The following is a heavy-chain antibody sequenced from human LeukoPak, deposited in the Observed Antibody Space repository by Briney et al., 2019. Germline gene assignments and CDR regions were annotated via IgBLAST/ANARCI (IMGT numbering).Heavy chain of an antibody. D-gene: IGHD2-15*01. CDR1: GGSFSGYY. CDR2: INHSGST. Sequence: PSETLSLTCAVYGGSFSGYYWSWIRQPPGKGLEWIGEINHSGSTNYNPSLKSRVTISVDTSKNQFSLRLSSVTAADTAVYYCARGFSLTPLEAAPPGFDSGGQEPLSPVPS. J-gene: IGHJ4*02. CDR3: ARGFSLTPLEAAPPGFDS. V-gene: IGHV4-34*01.